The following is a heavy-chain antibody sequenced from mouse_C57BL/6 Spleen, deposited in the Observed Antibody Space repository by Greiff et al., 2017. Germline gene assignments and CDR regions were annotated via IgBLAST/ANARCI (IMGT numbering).Heavy chain of an antibody. CDR3: TITTAQATSWFAY. Sequence: EVQLMESGGGLVKPGGSLKLSCAASGFTFSSYTMSWVRQTPEKRLEWVATISGGGGNTYYPDSMKGRFTISRDNAKNTLYLQMSSLRSEDTALYYCTITTAQATSWFAYWGQGTLVTVSA. CDR2: ISGGGGNT. D-gene: IGHD3-2*02. J-gene: IGHJ3*01. CDR1: GFTFSSYT. V-gene: IGHV5-9*01.